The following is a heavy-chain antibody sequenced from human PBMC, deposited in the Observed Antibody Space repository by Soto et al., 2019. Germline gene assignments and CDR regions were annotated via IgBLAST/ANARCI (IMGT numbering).Heavy chain of an antibody. D-gene: IGHD1-26*01. Sequence: GGTLRLSCAGSGFTFSSCAMSWVRQAPGKGLEWVSSITGSGGTTFYADSVKGRFTISRDNSKNTMYLQMNSLRAEDTAVYHCVNLSGVGALVPGFDFRGQRT. CDR2: ITGSGGTT. CDR3: VNLSGVGALVPGFDF. V-gene: IGHV3-23*01. CDR1: GFTFSSCA. J-gene: IGHJ4*02.